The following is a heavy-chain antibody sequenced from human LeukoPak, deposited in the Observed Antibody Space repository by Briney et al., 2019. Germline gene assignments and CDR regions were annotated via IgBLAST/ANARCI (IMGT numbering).Heavy chain of an antibody. CDR1: GFTFSSYW. V-gene: IGHV3-74*01. CDR2: INGDGRNI. Sequence: GSLRLSCVASGFTFSSYWMHWVRQDPRKGLVGVSRINGDGRNINYADSVRGRFTISRDNAKNTLYLQMNSLRAEDTAVYYCARSYYYDSSHTADYWGQGTLVTVSS. J-gene: IGHJ4*02. D-gene: IGHD3-22*01. CDR3: ARSYYYDSSHTADY.